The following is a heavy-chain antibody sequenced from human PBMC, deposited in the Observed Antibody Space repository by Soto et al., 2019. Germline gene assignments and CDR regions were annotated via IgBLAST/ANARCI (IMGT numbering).Heavy chain of an antibody. J-gene: IGHJ4*02. D-gene: IGHD1-26*01. CDR3: ARSRRVGATHPGY. Sequence: ASVKVSCQASGYTFPSYGISWVRQAPGQGLEGMGWISAYNGNTNYAQKLQGRVTMTPDTSTSTAYMELRSLRSDDTAVYYCARSRRVGATHPGYWGQGTLVTVSS. CDR2: ISAYNGNT. V-gene: IGHV1-18*04. CDR1: GYTFPSYG.